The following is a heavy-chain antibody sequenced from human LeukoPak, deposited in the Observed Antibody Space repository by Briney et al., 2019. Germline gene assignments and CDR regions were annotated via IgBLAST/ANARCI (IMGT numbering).Heavy chain of an antibody. CDR1: GGSFSGYY. CDR2: INHSGST. Sequence: SETLSLTCAVYGGSFSGYYWSWIRQPPGKGLEWIGEINHSGSTNYNPSLKSRVTISVDTSKNQFSLKLSSVTAADTAVYYCARARVVPAAIMAWGQGTLVTVPS. V-gene: IGHV4-34*01. D-gene: IGHD2-2*02. CDR3: ARARVVPAAIMA. J-gene: IGHJ5*02.